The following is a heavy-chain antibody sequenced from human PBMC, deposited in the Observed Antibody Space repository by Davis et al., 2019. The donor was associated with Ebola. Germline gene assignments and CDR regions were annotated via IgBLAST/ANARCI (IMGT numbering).Heavy chain of an antibody. Sequence: AASVKVSCKASGGTFSSYTISWVRQAPGQGLEWMGRIIPILGIANYTQKFQGRVTITADKSTSTAYMELSSLRSEDTAVYYCVSHAWFGEDERWGQGTLVTVSS. V-gene: IGHV1-69*02. D-gene: IGHD3-10*01. CDR2: IIPILGIA. J-gene: IGHJ4*02. CDR3: VSHAWFGEDER. CDR1: GGTFSSYT.